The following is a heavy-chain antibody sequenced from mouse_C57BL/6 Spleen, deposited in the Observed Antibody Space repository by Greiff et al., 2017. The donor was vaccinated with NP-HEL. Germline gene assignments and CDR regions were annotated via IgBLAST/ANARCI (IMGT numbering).Heavy chain of an antibody. Sequence: VQLQESGPELVKPGASVKISCKASGYAFSSSWMNWVKQRPGKGLEWIGRIYPGDGDTNYNGKFKGKATLTADKSSSTAYMQLSSLTSEASAVSFCARAGYFYFDYWGHGTTLSVSS. CDR2: IYPGDGDT. J-gene: IGHJ2*01. CDR3: ARAGYFYFDY. V-gene: IGHV1-82*01. D-gene: IGHD2-3*01. CDR1: GYAFSSSW.